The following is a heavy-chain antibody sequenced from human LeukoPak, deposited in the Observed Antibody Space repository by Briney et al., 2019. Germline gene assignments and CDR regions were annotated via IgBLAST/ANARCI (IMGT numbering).Heavy chain of an antibody. V-gene: IGHV3-23*01. CDR1: GFTFSSYA. CDR2: ISGSGGST. J-gene: IGHJ4*02. D-gene: IGHD3-22*01. Sequence: GGSLRLSCAASGFTFSSYAMSWVRQAPGKGLEWVSAISGSGGSTYYADSVKGRFTISRDNSKNTLYLQMYSLRAEDTAVYYCAKARYDSSGYYWNHFDYWGQGTLVTVSS. CDR3: AKARYDSSGYYWNHFDY.